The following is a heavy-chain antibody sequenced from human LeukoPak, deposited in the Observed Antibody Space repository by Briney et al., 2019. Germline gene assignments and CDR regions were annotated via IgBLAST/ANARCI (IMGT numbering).Heavy chain of an antibody. CDR1: GFTFSSYA. J-gene: IGHJ4*02. V-gene: IGHV3-23*01. Sequence: PGGSLRLSCAASGFTFSSYAMSWVRQAPGKGLEWVSAISGSGGSTYYADSVKGRFTISRDNSKNTLYLQMNSLGAEDTAVYYCAKDKYYYGSGNDYWGQGTLVTVSS. CDR3: AKDKYYYGSGNDY. CDR2: ISGSGGST. D-gene: IGHD3-10*01.